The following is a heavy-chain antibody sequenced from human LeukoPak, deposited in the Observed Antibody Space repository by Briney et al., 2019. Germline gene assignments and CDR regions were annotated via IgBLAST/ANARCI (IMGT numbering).Heavy chain of an antibody. D-gene: IGHD3-3*01. J-gene: IGHJ6*03. CDR2: IYYSGST. V-gene: IGHV4-30-4*08. CDR1: GGSISSGDYY. CDR3: ALVMTYYDFWSGYYVDYYYYYMDV. Sequence: SETRSLTCTVSGGSISSGDYYWSWIRQPPGMGLEWIGYIYYSGSTYYYPSLKSRVTISVDTSKNQFSLKLSSVTAADTAVYYCALVMTYYDFWSGYYVDYYYYYMDVWGKGTTVTVSS.